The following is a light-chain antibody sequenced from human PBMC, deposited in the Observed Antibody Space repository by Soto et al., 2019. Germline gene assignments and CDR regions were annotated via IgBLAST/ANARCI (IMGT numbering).Light chain of an antibody. V-gene: IGLV2-23*01. CDR2: EGN. CDR3: SSYAGSSTGV. Sequence: QSVLAQPASVSGSPGQSITISCTGTSSDVGSYDLVSWYQQEPGKAPKLMIYEGNKRPSGVSNRFSGSKSGNSASLTISGLQAEDEADYYCSSYAGSSTGVFGGGTKLTVL. CDR1: SSDVGSYDL. J-gene: IGLJ3*02.